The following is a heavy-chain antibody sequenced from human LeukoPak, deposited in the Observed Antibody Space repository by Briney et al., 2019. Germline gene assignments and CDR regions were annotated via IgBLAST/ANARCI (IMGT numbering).Heavy chain of an antibody. Sequence: GSSVKVSCKASGGTFSSYAISWVRQAPGQGLEWMGGIIPIFGTANYAQKFQGRVTITADESTSTAYMELSNLRSEDTAVYYCARLAYCGGDCYSDFDYWGQGTLVTVSS. CDR1: GGTFSSYA. J-gene: IGHJ4*02. CDR3: ARLAYCGGDCYSDFDY. D-gene: IGHD2-21*02. V-gene: IGHV1-69*01. CDR2: IIPIFGTA.